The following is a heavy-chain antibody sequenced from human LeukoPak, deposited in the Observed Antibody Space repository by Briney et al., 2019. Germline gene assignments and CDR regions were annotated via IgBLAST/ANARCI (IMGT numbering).Heavy chain of an antibody. CDR3: ARESPYSSSWFGN. Sequence: ASVKVSCKASGYTLTDYYLHWVRQAPGQGLEWMGWINPKDGGTNYAQKFRGRVTMTTDTSITTAYMDLNSLRSDDTAVYYCARESPYSSSWFGNWGQGTLVTVSS. CDR2: INPKDGGT. CDR1: GYTLTDYY. J-gene: IGHJ4*02. D-gene: IGHD6-13*01. V-gene: IGHV1-2*02.